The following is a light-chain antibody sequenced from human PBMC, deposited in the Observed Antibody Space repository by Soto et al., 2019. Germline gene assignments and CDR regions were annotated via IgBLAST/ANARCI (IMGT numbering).Light chain of an antibody. CDR3: GTWDSSLSALYV. CDR1: SSNIGNNY. CDR2: ENN. J-gene: IGLJ1*01. Sequence: QSVLTQPPSVSAAPGQKVTISCSGSSSNIGNNYVSWYQQLPGTAPKLLIYENNKRPSGIPDRFSGSKSGTSATLGITGLQTGDEADYYWGTWDSSLSALYVFGNGTKVTVL. V-gene: IGLV1-51*02.